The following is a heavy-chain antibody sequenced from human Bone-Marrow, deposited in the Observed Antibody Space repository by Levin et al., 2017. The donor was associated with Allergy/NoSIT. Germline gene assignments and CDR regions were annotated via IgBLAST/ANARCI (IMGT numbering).Heavy chain of an antibody. V-gene: IGHV5-51*01. CDR1: GYIFTNYW. D-gene: IGHD2-15*01. Sequence: GGSLRLSCRGSGYIFTNYWIGWVRQMPGKGLEWMAIIFPSDSNIKYGPSFQGQVTISADKSISTAYLQWNSLKASDTAMYFCVRGLGKCSSASSCYISDYWGQGTLVTVSS. CDR2: IFPSDSNI. J-gene: IGHJ4*02. CDR3: VRGLGKCSSASSCYISDY.